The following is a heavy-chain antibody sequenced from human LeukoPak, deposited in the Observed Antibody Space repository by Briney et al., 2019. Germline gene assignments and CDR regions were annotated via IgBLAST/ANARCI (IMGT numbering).Heavy chain of an antibody. CDR2: IYSGGST. V-gene: IGHV3-66*01. D-gene: IGHD3-9*01. Sequence: GSLRLSCAASGFTVSSNYMSWVRQAPGKGLEWVSVIYSGGSTYYADSVKGRFTISRDNSKNTLYLQMNSLRAEDTAVYYCARVSDYDILDYWGQGTLVTVSS. CDR3: ARVSDYDILDY. CDR1: GFTVSSNY. J-gene: IGHJ4*02.